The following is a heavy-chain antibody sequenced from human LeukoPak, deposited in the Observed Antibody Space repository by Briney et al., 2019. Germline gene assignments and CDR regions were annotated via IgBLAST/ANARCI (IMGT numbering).Heavy chain of an antibody. V-gene: IGHV3-23*01. CDR1: GFTFSTYA. J-gene: IGHJ3*01. Sequence: GGSLRLSCAASGFTFSTYAMSWVRQAPGKGLEWVSLITSSGSNTYYADSVKGRFIISRDDSKSTVYLQMNSLRVDDTAMYYCARGPDPVVRGPRRAFDLWGQGTMVTVSS. CDR3: ARGPDPVVRGPRRAFDL. D-gene: IGHD3-10*01. CDR2: ITSSGSNT.